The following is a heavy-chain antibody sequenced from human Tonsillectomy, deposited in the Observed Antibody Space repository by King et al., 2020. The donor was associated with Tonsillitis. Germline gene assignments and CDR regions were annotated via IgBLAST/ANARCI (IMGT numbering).Heavy chain of an antibody. CDR1: GFTFSDHY. CDR3: CTFSRSSSVFAFDI. CDR2: TRNKANSYTT. J-gene: IGHJ3*02. Sequence: VQLVESGGGLVQPGGSLRLSCAASGFTFSDHYIDWVRQAPGKGLEWVGRTRNKANSYTTDYAASVKGRFTISRDDSKNSLYLQMNSLRIEDTAVYYCCTFSRSSSVFAFDIWGPGTKVIVSS. V-gene: IGHV3-72*01. D-gene: IGHD6-6*01.